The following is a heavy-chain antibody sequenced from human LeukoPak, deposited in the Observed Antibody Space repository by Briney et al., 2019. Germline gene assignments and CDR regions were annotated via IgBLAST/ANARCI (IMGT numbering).Heavy chain of an antibody. D-gene: IGHD3-10*01. CDR2: IHYTGST. Sequence: SETLSLTCTVSGGSINSYYWSWIRQPPGKGLECIGYIHYTGSTNYNPSLKSRATISVDTSKSQFSLKLSSVTAADTAIYYCARGGYYGSGNDFRFDPWGQGTLVTVSS. J-gene: IGHJ5*02. CDR3: ARGGYYGSGNDFRFDP. CDR1: GGSINSYY. V-gene: IGHV4-59*01.